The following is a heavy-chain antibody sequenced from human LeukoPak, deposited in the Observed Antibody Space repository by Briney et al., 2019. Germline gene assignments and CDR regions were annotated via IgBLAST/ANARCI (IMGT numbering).Heavy chain of an antibody. CDR1: GFTFSSYT. V-gene: IGHV3-23*01. D-gene: IGHD3-22*01. CDR3: VRTSGYLAY. CDR2: ITGGGDTT. Sequence: GESLRLSCAASGFTFSSYTMAWVRQAPVKGLEWVSAITGGGDTTYYADSVKGRFTISRDNSKNTLFLQMNSLRADDTAVYYCVRTSGYLAYWGQGTLVTVSS. J-gene: IGHJ4*02.